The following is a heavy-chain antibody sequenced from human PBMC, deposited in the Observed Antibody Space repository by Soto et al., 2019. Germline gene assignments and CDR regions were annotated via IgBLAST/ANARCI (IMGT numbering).Heavy chain of an antibody. CDR2: ISGSGGST. J-gene: IGHJ4*02. CDR1: GFTFSSYA. CDR3: AKDPLYGDYAYPLSDY. V-gene: IGHV3-23*01. D-gene: IGHD4-17*01. Sequence: EVQLLESGGGLVQPGGSLRLSCAASGFTFSSYAMSWVRQAPGKGLEWGSAISGSGGSTYYADSVKGRFTISRDNSKNTLYLQMNSLRAEDTAVYYCAKDPLYGDYAYPLSDYWGQGTLVTVSS.